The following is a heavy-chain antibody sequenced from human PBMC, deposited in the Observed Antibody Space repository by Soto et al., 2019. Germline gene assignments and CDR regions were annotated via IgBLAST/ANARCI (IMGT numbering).Heavy chain of an antibody. CDR3: AIGGAAGTFDY. V-gene: IGHV3-30-3*01. Sequence: QVQLVESGGGVVQPGRSLRLSCAASGFTFSSYAMHWVRQAPGKGLEWVAVISYDGSNKYYADSVKGRFTISRDNSKNTLYLQMNSLRAEDTAVYYCAIGGAAGTFDYWGQGTLVTVSS. J-gene: IGHJ4*02. CDR1: GFTFSSYA. D-gene: IGHD6-13*01. CDR2: ISYDGSNK.